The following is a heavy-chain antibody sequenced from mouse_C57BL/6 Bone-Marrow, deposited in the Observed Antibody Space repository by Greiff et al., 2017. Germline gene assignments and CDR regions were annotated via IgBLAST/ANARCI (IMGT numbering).Heavy chain of an antibody. CDR3: ARVRSYFDY. V-gene: IGHV1-50*01. D-gene: IGHD2-14*01. Sequence: QVQLQQPGAELVKPGASVKLSCKASGYTFTSYWMQWVKQRPGQGLEWIGEIDPSDSYTNYNQKFKGKATLTVDTSSSTAYMQLSSLTSEDSAVYYCARVRSYFDYWGQGTTLTVSS. J-gene: IGHJ2*01. CDR1: GYTFTSYW. CDR2: IDPSDSYT.